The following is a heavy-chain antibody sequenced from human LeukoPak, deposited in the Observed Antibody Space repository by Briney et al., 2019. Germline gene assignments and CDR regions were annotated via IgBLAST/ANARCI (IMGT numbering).Heavy chain of an antibody. CDR3: ARGFYYGSGSYFDF. CDR2: IYPGDSDT. V-gene: IGHV5-51*01. Sequence: GEPLKISYKGSGYSFSSYWIGWVRQMPGKGLEWMGIIYPGDSDTRYSPSFQGQVTISADKSLNTPYLQWSSLKASDTAMFYCARGFYYGSGSYFDFWGQGTLVTVSS. D-gene: IGHD3-10*01. CDR1: GYSFSSYW. J-gene: IGHJ4*02.